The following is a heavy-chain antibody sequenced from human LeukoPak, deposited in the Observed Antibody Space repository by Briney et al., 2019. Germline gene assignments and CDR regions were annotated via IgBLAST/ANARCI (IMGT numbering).Heavy chain of an antibody. CDR2: IKQDGSEK. D-gene: IGHD2-21*01. Sequence: GGSLRLSCAASGFTCSSYWMNWVRQAPGKGLEWAANIKQDGSEKNYVDSVKGRFTISRDNAKNSLYLQMNSLRAEDTAVYYCVRSMAQDVDALDIWGQGTMVTVSS. V-gene: IGHV3-7*01. CDR1: GFTCSSYW. J-gene: IGHJ3*02. CDR3: VRSMAQDVDALDI.